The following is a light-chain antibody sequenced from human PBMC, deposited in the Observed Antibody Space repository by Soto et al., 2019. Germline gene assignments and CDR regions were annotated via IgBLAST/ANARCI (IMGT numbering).Light chain of an antibody. CDR3: QSYDTSLSVV. CDR2: ANS. CDR1: SSNIGAGYD. Sequence: QSVLTQPPSVSGAPGQRVTISCTGRSSNIGAGYDVHWYLQLPGTAPKLLIYANSNRPSGVPDRFSGSKSGTSASLAITGLQAEDVADYYCQSYDTSLSVVFGGGTKLTVL. J-gene: IGLJ2*01. V-gene: IGLV1-40*01.